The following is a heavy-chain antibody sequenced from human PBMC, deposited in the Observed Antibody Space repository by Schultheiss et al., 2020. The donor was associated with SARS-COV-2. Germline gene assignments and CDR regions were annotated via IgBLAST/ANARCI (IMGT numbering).Heavy chain of an antibody. D-gene: IGHD4-17*01. CDR3: ARLHGDYFDRNWFDP. CDR1: GGSISSSSYY. V-gene: IGHV4-61*05. Sequence: GSLRLSCTVSGGSISSSSYYWGWIRQPPGKGLEWIGYFYYSGNTNYNPSLKSRVTFSVDTSKNQFSLKVTSVTAADTAVYYCARLHGDYFDRNWFDPWGQGILVTVSS. J-gene: IGHJ5*02. CDR2: FYYSGNT.